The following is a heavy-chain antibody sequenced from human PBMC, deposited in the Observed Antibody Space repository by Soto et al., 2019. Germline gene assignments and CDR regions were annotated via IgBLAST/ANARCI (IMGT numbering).Heavy chain of an antibody. CDR3: ARDPIRHFGLDY. CDR2: INAGNGNT. V-gene: IGHV1-3*01. D-gene: IGHD3-3*01. Sequence: ASLRVECRGSGYACTCYSMHWQRQAPGQRLEWMGWINAGNGNTKYSQKFQGRVTITRDTSASTAYMELSSLRSEDTAVYYCARDPIRHFGLDYWGQGTLVTVSS. CDR1: GYACTCYS. J-gene: IGHJ4*02.